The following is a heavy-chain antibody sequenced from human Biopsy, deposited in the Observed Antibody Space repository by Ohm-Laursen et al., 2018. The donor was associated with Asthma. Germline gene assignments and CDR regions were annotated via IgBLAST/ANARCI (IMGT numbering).Heavy chain of an antibody. CDR1: GYTFTGYY. V-gene: IGHV1-2*06. D-gene: IGHD2-15*01. CDR2: INPKTGDT. J-gene: IGHJ4*02. Sequence: GSSVNASCKASGYTFTGYYIHWVRQAPGQGLEWMGRINPKTGDTDYAQKFQGSVTMTRDTSISTAYIELSRLRSDVSALYYCARGRVYVCYGGTCYSDAFDYWGQGTLVTVSS. CDR3: ARGRVYVCYGGTCYSDAFDY.